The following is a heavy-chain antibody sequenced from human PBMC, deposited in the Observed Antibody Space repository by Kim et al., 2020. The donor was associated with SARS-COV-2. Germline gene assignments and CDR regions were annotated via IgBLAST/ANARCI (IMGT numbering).Heavy chain of an antibody. CDR1: GYTFTDYA. Sequence: ASVKVSCKTSGYTFTDYALIWVRQAPGQGLEWMGWINTDTGKSTYAQGFTGRFVFSLDTSVRTAYLQISSLMAEDTATYYCARAVGYCSRTNCYAGYWGQGTLVTVSS. D-gene: IGHD2-2*01. V-gene: IGHV7-4-1*02. J-gene: IGHJ4*02. CDR2: INTDTGKS. CDR3: ARAVGYCSRTNCYAGY.